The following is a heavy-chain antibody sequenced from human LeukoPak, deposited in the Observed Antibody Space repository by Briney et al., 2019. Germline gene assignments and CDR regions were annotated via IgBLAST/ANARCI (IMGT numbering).Heavy chain of an antibody. Sequence: AASVKVSCKASGYTFTGYYMHWVRQAPGQGLEWMGWINPNSGGTNYAQKFQGRVTMTRDTSISTAYMELSRLRSDDTAVYYCARDPYSGSYNDYWGQGTLVTVSS. CDR3: ARDPYSGSYNDY. CDR1: GYTFTGYY. J-gene: IGHJ4*02. D-gene: IGHD1-26*01. CDR2: INPNSGGT. V-gene: IGHV1-2*02.